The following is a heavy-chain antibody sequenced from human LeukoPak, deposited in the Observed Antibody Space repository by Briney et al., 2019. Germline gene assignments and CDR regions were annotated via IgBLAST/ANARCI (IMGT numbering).Heavy chain of an antibody. V-gene: IGHV3-23*01. Sequence: PGGSLRLSCAASGFTFSSYAMSWVRQTPGKGLEWVSVISGSGDSTYYADSVKGRFTISRDNSKNTLYLQMNSLRAEDTALYYCAKEAGALGSGSYYKPLYYWGQGTLVTVSS. CDR3: AKEAGALGSGSYYKPLYY. J-gene: IGHJ4*02. D-gene: IGHD3-10*01. CDR2: ISGSGDST. CDR1: GFTFSSYA.